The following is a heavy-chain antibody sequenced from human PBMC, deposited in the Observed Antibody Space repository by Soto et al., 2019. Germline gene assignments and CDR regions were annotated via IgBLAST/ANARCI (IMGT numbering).Heavy chain of an antibody. V-gene: IGHV3-48*01. CDR2: ISSSSRTI. CDR1: GFSFSDSG. J-gene: IGHJ4*02. Sequence: GGSLRLSCEASGFSFSDSGMNWVRRAPGKGLEWISYISSSSRTIYYAASVEGRFTVSRDNVKNSVYLQMNSLKTEDTAVYYCGRVGWELLHIDYWGQGTLVTVSS. CDR3: GRVGWELLHIDY. D-gene: IGHD1-26*01.